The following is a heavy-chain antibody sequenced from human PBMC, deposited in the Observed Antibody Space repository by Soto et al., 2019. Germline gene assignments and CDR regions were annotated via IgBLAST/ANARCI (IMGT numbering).Heavy chain of an antibody. V-gene: IGHV3-74*01. CDR2: INAVGSGT. CDR3: AILSSGFVP. D-gene: IGHD3-10*01. CDR1: GFPFNTYW. Sequence: GGSLRLSCAASGFPFNTYWMHWVRQAPGEGLVWVSRINAVGSGTTYADSVKGRFTVSRDNANNMLYLQMNSLRAEDTAVYYCAILSSGFVPWGQGILLTVSS. J-gene: IGHJ5*02.